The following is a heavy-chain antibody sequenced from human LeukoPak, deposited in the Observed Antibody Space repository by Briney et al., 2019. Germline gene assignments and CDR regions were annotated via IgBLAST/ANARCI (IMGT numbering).Heavy chain of an antibody. J-gene: IGHJ4*02. Sequence: PSETLSLTCTVSNGSISTSNYYWGWVRQPPGKALEWIGNIFYSGSTYYSPSLKSRVTISVDTSKNQFSLKLSSVAAADTAVYYCARASGYSSSWYDYWGQGTLVTVSS. V-gene: IGHV4-39*07. CDR1: NGSISTSNYY. D-gene: IGHD6-13*01. CDR2: IFYSGST. CDR3: ARASGYSSSWYDY.